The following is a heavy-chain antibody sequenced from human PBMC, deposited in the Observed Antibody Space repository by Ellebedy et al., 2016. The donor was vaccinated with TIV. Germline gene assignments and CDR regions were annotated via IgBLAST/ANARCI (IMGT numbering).Heavy chain of an antibody. V-gene: IGHV4-61*05. CDR1: GGSISSRSHY. D-gene: IGHD3-10*01. J-gene: IGHJ6*02. Sequence: SETLSLXXTVSGGSISSRSHYWGWIRQPPGKGLEWIGYIYYSGSTNYNPSLKSRVTISVDTSKNQFSLKLSSVTAADTAVYYCARAFGELGPLMYYYYGMDVWGQGTTVTVSS. CDR3: ARAFGELGPLMYYYYGMDV. CDR2: IYYSGST.